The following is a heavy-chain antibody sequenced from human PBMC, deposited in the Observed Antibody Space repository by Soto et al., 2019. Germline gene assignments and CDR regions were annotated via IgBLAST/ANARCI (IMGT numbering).Heavy chain of an antibody. Sequence: SVKVSCKASGSSFSSYVISWVRKAPGQGLEWMGGIIPMFGTANYEQRFQGRLTINADERTNTAYMELSTLRSEDSAVYYCATSSRKNCRADTCFENWFDPWGQGTSVTVSS. CDR3: ATSSRKNCRADTCFENWFDP. CDR2: IIPMFGTA. V-gene: IGHV1-69*13. D-gene: IGHD2-15*01. CDR1: GSSFSSYV. J-gene: IGHJ5*02.